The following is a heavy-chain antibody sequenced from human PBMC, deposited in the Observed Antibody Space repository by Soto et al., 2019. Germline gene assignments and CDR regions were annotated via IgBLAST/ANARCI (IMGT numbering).Heavy chain of an antibody. CDR2: IIPIFGTA. V-gene: IGHV1-69*01. J-gene: IGHJ4*02. CDR1: GGTFSSYA. D-gene: IGHD3-22*01. CDR3: ARDQSVNYYDSSGYYYY. Sequence: QVQLVQSGAEVKKPGSSVKVSCKASGGTFSSYAISWVRQAPGQGLEWMGGIIPIFGTANYAQKFQGRVTITADESTSTVYMELSSLRSEDTAVYYCARDQSVNYYDSSGYYYYWGQGTLVTVSS.